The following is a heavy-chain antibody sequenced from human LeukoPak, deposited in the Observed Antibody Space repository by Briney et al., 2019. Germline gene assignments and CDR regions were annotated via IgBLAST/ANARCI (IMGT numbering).Heavy chain of an antibody. CDR1: GYTFTSYG. Sequence: ASVKVSCKASGYTFTSYGISWVRQAPGQGLEWMGWISAYNGNTNYAQKLQGRVTMTTDTSTSTAYMELRSLRSDATAVYYCVRSTTRYYYDSSGYFDYWGQGTLVTVSS. V-gene: IGHV1-18*01. J-gene: IGHJ4*02. CDR2: ISAYNGNT. D-gene: IGHD3-22*01. CDR3: VRSTTRYYYDSSGYFDY.